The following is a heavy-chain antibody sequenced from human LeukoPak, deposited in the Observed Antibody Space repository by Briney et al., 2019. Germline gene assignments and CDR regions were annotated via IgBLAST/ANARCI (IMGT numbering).Heavy chain of an antibody. CDR3: ARVGWNYVGYFDY. D-gene: IGHD1-7*01. V-gene: IGHV1-46*01. Sequence: GASVKVSCKASGYTFTSYHMHWVRQAPGQGLEWMGIINPSGGSTSYAQKFQGRVTMTRDMSTSTVYMELSSLRSEDTAVYYCARVGWNYVGYFDYWGQGTLVTVSS. CDR2: INPSGGST. J-gene: IGHJ4*02. CDR1: GYTFTSYH.